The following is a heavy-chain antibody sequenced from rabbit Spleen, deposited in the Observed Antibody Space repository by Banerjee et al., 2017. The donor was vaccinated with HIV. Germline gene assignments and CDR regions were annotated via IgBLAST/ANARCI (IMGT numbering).Heavy chain of an antibody. Sequence: QEQLVESGGGLVQPGGSLKLSCKASGFDLSSYGVSWVRQAPGKGLEWIGYIDPVFGATYYATWAKGRFTISKTSSTTVTLQMTSLTAADTATYFCAREVLYAAYAGFGDATIYYFDLWGPGTLVTVS. V-gene: IGHV1S39*01. J-gene: IGHJ4*01. CDR3: AREVLYAAYAGFGDATIYYFDL. CDR1: GFDLSSYG. D-gene: IGHD6-1*01. CDR2: IDPVFGAT.